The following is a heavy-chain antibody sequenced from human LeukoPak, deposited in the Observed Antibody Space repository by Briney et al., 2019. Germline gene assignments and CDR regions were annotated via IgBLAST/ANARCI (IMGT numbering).Heavy chain of an antibody. J-gene: IGHJ3*02. D-gene: IGHD6-19*01. V-gene: IGHV3-33*01. CDR3: ARVAGFSSGWYAFDI. Sequence: GGSLRLSCAASGFTFSSFGVYWVRQAPGRGLEWVAAMWSDGSNRYHADSVKGRFTIARDNPKNTLYLQMNSLRAEDTAVYYCARVAGFSSGWYAFDIWGQGTMVTVSS. CDR1: GFTFSSFG. CDR2: MWSDGSNR.